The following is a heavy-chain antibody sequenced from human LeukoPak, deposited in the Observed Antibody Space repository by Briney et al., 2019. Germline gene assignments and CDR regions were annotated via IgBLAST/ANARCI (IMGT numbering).Heavy chain of an antibody. J-gene: IGHJ4*02. D-gene: IGHD5-12*01. CDR3: ARDSGYDLYYFDY. CDR1: GGSISSGGNS. CDR2: IYHSGST. V-gene: IGHV4-30-2*01. Sequence: SETLSLTCAVSGGSISSGGNSWSWIRQPPGKGLEWIGYIYHSGSTYYNPSLKSRVTISVDRSKNQFSLKLSSVTAADTAVYYCARDSGYDLYYFDYWGQGTLVTVSS.